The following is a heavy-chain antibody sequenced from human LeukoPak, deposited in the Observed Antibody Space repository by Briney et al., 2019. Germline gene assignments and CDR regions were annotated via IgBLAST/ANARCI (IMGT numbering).Heavy chain of an antibody. V-gene: IGHV1-69*08. D-gene: IGHD3-16*02. CDR1: GGTFSNYT. CDR2: IIPIVGTA. Sequence: GSSVKDSCKASGGTFSNYTINWVRQAPGQRLEWMGRIIPIVGTANCAQNFQGRVTITADKSTSTAYMELSSLRSEDTAVYYCARYLVIRGDAFDIWGQGTMVTVSS. CDR3: ARYLVIRGDAFDI. J-gene: IGHJ3*02.